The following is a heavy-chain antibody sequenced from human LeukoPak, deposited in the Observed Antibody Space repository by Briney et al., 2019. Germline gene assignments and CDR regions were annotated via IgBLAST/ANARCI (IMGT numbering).Heavy chain of an antibody. V-gene: IGHV4-59*01. Sequence: SDTLSLTCTVSGGSMRSYHWSCIRQPPGKGLELIGYISYSGSTNYSPSLKSRVTISVDTSKNQFSLKLSSVTAADTAVYYCARERAVAGAGWFDPWGQGTLVTVSS. D-gene: IGHD6-19*01. J-gene: IGHJ5*02. CDR3: ARERAVAGAGWFDP. CDR1: GGSMRSYH. CDR2: ISYSGST.